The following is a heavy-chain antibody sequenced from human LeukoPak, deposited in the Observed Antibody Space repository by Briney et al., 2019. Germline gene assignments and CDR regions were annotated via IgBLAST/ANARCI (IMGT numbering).Heavy chain of an antibody. J-gene: IGHJ4*02. CDR3: ARAKETTAAVIDY. D-gene: IGHD6-13*01. V-gene: IGHV4-59*01. CDR2: IYSSGST. Sequence: PSETLSLTCTVSGGLISNYYWNWIRQPPGKGLEWIGYIYSSGSTNYNPSLKSRVTISVDTSKNQFSLNLSSVTAADTAVYYCARAKETTAAVIDYWGQGTLVTVSS. CDR1: GGLISNYY.